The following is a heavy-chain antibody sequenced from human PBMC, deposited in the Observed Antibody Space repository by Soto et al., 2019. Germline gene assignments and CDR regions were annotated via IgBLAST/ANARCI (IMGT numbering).Heavy chain of an antibody. CDR3: ARDLIHYYGSGSPEAYNFHYGLDV. CDR2: IWFDGSNK. Sequence: QVQLVESGGDLVQPGRSLRLSCAASGFTFSSYGMHWVRQTPGKGLEWVAIIWFDGSNKYYADSVKGRFTISRDNSKNMLFLQMNSLRAEDTAVYYCARDLIHYYGSGSPEAYNFHYGLDVWGQGTTVTVSS. V-gene: IGHV3-33*01. J-gene: IGHJ6*02. D-gene: IGHD3-10*01. CDR1: GFTFSSYG.